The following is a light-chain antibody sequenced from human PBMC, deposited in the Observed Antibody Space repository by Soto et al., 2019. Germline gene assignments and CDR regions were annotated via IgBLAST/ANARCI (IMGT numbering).Light chain of an antibody. CDR3: QQFHTWPIT. V-gene: IGKV3-15*01. CDR2: DAS. CDR1: QSIDSL. J-gene: IGKJ5*01. Sequence: MTQSPAILSASPGDRATLPCRASQSIDSLLAWYQHKPGQAPRLLIYDASSMASGVPARFSGSGSGTDFTLSISSLQAEDFATYYCQQFHTWPITFGQGTRLEIK.